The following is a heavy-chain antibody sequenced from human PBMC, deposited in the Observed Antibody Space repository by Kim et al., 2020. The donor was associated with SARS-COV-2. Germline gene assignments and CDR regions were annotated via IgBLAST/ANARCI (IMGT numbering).Heavy chain of an antibody. Sequence: ASVKVSCEASGYSFNSYGISWVRQAPGQWLEWMGRITAYKGNANYAQKFQGRVTMTTDTSSSTSYMELRSLRSDDTAVYYCARVMITFGGLIVSPFDYWGQGTLVTVSS. CDR2: ITAYKGNA. CDR1: GYSFNSYG. CDR3: ARVMITFGGLIVSPFDY. J-gene: IGHJ4*02. D-gene: IGHD3-16*02. V-gene: IGHV1-18*01.